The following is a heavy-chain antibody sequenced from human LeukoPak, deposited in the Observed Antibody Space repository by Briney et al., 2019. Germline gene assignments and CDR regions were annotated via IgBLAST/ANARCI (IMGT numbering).Heavy chain of an antibody. Sequence: SETLSLTCTVSGGSISSYYRSWIRQPPGKGLEWIGYIYYSGSTNYNPSLKGRFTISVDTSKNQFSLKLSSLTAADTAVYYCARYARSYYDSSGFFDYWGQGTLVTVSS. V-gene: IGHV4-59*08. CDR3: ARYARSYYDSSGFFDY. D-gene: IGHD3-22*01. J-gene: IGHJ4*02. CDR1: GGSISSYY. CDR2: IYYSGST.